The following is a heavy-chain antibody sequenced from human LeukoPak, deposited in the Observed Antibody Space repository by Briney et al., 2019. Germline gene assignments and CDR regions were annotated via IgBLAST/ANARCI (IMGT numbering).Heavy chain of an antibody. V-gene: IGHV1-18*01. CDR3: ARQEIVWGLRYFDWLSPGVYYFDY. Sequence: WASVKVSCKASGGTFSSYGISWVRQAPGQGLEWMGWISAYNGNTNYAQKLQGRVTMTTDTSTSTAYMELRSLRSDDTAVYYCARQEIVWGLRYFDWLSPGVYYFDYWGQGTLVTVSS. J-gene: IGHJ4*02. D-gene: IGHD3-9*01. CDR2: ISAYNGNT. CDR1: GGTFSSYG.